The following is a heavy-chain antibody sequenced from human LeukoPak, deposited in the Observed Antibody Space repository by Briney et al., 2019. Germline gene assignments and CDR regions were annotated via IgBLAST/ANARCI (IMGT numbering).Heavy chain of an antibody. CDR1: GGSFSGYY. J-gene: IGHJ4*02. CDR3: AREGGYSNYEG. D-gene: IGHD4-11*01. V-gene: IGHV4-34*01. CDR2: INHSGST. Sequence: SETLSLTCAVYGGSFSGYYWSWIRQPPGKGLEWIGEINHSGSTNYNPSLKSRVTISVDTSKNQFSLKLSSVTAADTAVYYCAREGGYSNYEGWGQGTLVTVSS.